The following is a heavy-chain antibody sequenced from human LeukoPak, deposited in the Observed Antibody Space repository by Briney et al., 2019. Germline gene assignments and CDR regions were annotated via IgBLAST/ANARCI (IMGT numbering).Heavy chain of an antibody. V-gene: IGHV4-4*02. Sequence: KSSETLSLTRAVSGGSVSSTNWWTWFRQPPGKGLEWIGEVHLDGRTNYNPSLTGRLTMSVDLYENHISLKLTSVTAADTAVYYCAREGGFYRPLDYSGQGTLVTVSS. CDR3: AREGGFYRPLDY. J-gene: IGHJ4*02. D-gene: IGHD3-3*01. CDR2: VHLDGRT. CDR1: GGSVSSTNW.